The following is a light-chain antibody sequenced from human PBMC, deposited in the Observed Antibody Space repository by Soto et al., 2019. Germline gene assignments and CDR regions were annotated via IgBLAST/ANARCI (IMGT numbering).Light chain of an antibody. J-gene: IGKJ3*01. V-gene: IGKV1-39*01. CDR2: DAS. CDR1: QTIGKY. Sequence: GDRVTIACRASQTIGKYLNWYQQQPGKVPKLLIYDASYLQSGVPSRFSGSESGTDFTLNISDLRPEDLATYYCQQSFSIPFTFGPGTKVDIK. CDR3: QQSFSIPFT.